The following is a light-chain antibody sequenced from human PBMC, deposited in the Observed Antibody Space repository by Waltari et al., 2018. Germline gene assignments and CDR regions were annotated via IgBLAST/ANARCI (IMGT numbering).Light chain of an antibody. CDR3: CSYAGSYPVV. Sequence: QSALTQPRSVSGSPGQSVTISCTGTSSDVGGYHSVSWYQQHPGKAPTLMIYDVSKRPSGVPDRFSGSKSGNTASLTISGLQAEDEADYYCCSYAGSYPVVFGGGTKLTVL. J-gene: IGLJ2*01. CDR1: SSDVGGYHS. CDR2: DVS. V-gene: IGLV2-11*01.